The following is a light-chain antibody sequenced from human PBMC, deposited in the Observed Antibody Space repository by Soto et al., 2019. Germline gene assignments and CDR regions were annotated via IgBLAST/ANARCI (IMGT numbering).Light chain of an antibody. Sequence: QSALTQPASVSGSPGQSITLSCTGTSSDIGGYDYVSWYQRHPGKDPKLIIYDVNNRPSGVSNRFSGSKSGNTASLTSSGLQAEDGADYYCTSYASGSSHVVFGGGTKLTVL. V-gene: IGLV2-14*01. J-gene: IGLJ2*01. CDR2: DVN. CDR1: SSDIGGYDY. CDR3: TSYASGSSHVV.